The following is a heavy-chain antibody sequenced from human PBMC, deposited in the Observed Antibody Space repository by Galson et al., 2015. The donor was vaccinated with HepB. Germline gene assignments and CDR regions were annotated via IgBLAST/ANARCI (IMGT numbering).Heavy chain of an antibody. CDR2: IYSGGST. J-gene: IGHJ4*02. CDR1: GFTVSSNY. Sequence: SLRLSCAASGFTVSSNYMSWVRQAPGKGLEWVSVIYSGGSTYYADSVKGRFTISRDNSKNTLYLQMNSLRAEDTAVYYCARAYYDFWSGYFFDYWGQGTLVTVSS. V-gene: IGHV3-53*01. D-gene: IGHD3-3*01. CDR3: ARAYYDFWSGYFFDY.